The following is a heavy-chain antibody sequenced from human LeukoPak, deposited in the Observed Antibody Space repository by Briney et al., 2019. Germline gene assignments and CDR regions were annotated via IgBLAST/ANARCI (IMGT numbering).Heavy chain of an antibody. CDR1: GFTFNSYS. J-gene: IGHJ6*03. Sequence: GGPLRLSCAASGFTFNSYSMNWVRQAPGKGLEWVSSISSSSSYIYYADSVKGRFTISRDNAKNSLYLQMNSLRAEDTAVYYCAREISGPLAAAGGYYYYYMDVWGKGTTVTISS. V-gene: IGHV3-21*01. CDR3: AREISGPLAAAGGYYYYYMDV. CDR2: ISSSSSYI. D-gene: IGHD6-13*01.